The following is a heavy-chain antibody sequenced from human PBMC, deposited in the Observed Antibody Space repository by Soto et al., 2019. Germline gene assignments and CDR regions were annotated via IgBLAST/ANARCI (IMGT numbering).Heavy chain of an antibody. J-gene: IGHJ5*02. V-gene: IGHV3-23*01. CDR1: GFTFSNYA. CDR3: AKGDYGDYGWFDP. D-gene: IGHD4-17*01. CDR2: ISGGGGST. Sequence: HPGGSLRLSCAVSGFTFSNYAMTWVRQAPGKGLEWVSAISGGGGSTYYADSVKGRFTISRDNSKNTLYLQMNSLRAEDTAIYYCAKGDYGDYGWFDPWGQGTLVTVSS.